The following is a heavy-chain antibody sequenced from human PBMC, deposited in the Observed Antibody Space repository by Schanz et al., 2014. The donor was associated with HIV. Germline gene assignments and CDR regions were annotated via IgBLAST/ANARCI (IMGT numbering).Heavy chain of an antibody. CDR1: GFTLEDYA. V-gene: IGHV3-9*01. J-gene: IGHJ6*02. CDR3: AKGIMGATEYYYGMDV. CDR2: MSWNRRRI. D-gene: IGHD1-26*01. Sequence: EVQVVESGGGLVQPGRSLRLSCAASGFTLEDYAMHWVRQAPGKGLEWVSGMSWNRRRIGYGDAVKGRFTISRDNANNFVYLEMNGLRVEDTALYYCAKGIMGATEYYYGMDVWGQGTMVTVSS.